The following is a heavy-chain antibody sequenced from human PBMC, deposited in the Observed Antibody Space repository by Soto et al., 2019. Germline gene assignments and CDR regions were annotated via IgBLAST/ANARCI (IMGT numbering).Heavy chain of an antibody. J-gene: IGHJ1*01. CDR3: ARDQDTSFQLYVLQH. D-gene: IGHD2-8*01. V-gene: IGHV1-46*03. CDR1: GYTFTSYY. Sequence: QVQLVQSGAEVKKPGASVKVSCKASGYTFTSYYMHWVRQAPGQGLEWMGIINPSGGSTSYAQKFQGRVNMTRDTSTSTVYMELSSLRSEDTAVYYCARDQDTSFQLYVLQHWGQGTLVTVSS. CDR2: INPSGGST.